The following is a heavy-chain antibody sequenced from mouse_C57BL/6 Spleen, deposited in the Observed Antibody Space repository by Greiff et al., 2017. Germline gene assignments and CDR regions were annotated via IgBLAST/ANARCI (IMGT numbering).Heavy chain of an antibody. V-gene: IGHV1-19*01. CDR3: LYYDYDASFDY. D-gene: IGHD2-4*01. CDR1: GYTFTDYY. CDR2: INPYNGGT. J-gene: IGHJ2*01. Sequence: EVKLMESGPVLVKPGASVKMSCKASGYTFTDYYLNWVKQSHGKSLVWIGVINPYNGGTSYNQKFKGKATLTVDKSSSTAYMELNSLTSEDSAVYYCLYYDYDASFDYWGQGTTLTVSS.